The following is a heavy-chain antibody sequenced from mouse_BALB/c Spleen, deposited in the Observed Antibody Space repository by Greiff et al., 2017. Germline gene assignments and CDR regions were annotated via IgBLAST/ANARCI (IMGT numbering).Heavy chain of an antibody. CDR2: INPGSGGT. CDR1: GYAFTNYL. CDR3: AKSYGNYYAMDY. J-gene: IGHJ4*01. V-gene: IGHV1-54*01. Sequence: QVQLQQSGAELVRPGTSVKVSCKASGYAFTNYLIEWVKQRPGQGLEWIGVINPGSGGTSYNQKFKGKATLTVDKSSSTAYMELLSLTSEDSAVYYCAKSYGNYYAMDYWGQGTSVTVSS. D-gene: IGHD2-1*01.